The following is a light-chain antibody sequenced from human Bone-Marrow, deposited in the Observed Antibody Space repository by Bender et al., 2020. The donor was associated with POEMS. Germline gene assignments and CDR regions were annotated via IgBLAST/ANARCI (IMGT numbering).Light chain of an antibody. CDR2: SNN. V-gene: IGLV1-44*01. CDR1: SSNFGNNA. CDR3: SSWDDSLNGWV. Sequence: QSVLTQPPSASGTPGQSVTISCSGTSSNFGNNAANWYQHVPGTAPKLLIYSNNQRPSGVPDRFSASSSDTSASLAISGLHSDDEADYYCSSWDDSLNGWVFGGGTKLPVL. J-gene: IGLJ3*02.